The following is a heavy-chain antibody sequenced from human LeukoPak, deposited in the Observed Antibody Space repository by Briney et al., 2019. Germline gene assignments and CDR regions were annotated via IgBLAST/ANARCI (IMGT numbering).Heavy chain of an antibody. D-gene: IGHD1-26*01. CDR2: IYSGRNT. Sequence: SETLSLTCSVSDGSINSDTYYWGWIRQPPGKGLEWIASIYSGRNTFYNPSLKSRVTISIDTSKKQFSLKLTSVTAADTAVYYCARDQRSLFDVWGQGSLVTVSS. CDR1: DGSINSDTYY. CDR3: ARDQRSLFDV. J-gene: IGHJ4*02. V-gene: IGHV4-39*07.